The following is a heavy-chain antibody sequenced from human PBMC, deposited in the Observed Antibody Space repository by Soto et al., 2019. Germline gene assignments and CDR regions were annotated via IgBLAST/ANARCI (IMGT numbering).Heavy chain of an antibody. D-gene: IGHD6-13*01. CDR3: AKDRFIAALAGGGYYGMDV. J-gene: IGHJ6*02. V-gene: IGHV3-9*01. CDR2: ISWNSGSI. Sequence: GGSLRLSCAASGFTFDDYAMHWVRQAPGKGLEWVSGISWNSGSIGYADSVKGRFTISRDNAKNSLYLQMNSLRAEDTALYYCAKDRFIAALAGGGYYGMDVWGQGTTVTVSS. CDR1: GFTFDDYA.